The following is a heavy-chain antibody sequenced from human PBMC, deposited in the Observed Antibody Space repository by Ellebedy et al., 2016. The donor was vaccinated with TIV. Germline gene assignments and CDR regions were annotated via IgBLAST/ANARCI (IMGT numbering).Heavy chain of an antibody. CDR1: GFTTNTYA. Sequence: PGGSLRLSCVASGFTTNTYAMNWVRQAPGKWLEWISYISSDGRTKFYADSVKGRFTISRDNAKNSVYLHMNSLRAEDTAVYYCARGGGYNFGYIDSYFYGLDVWGQGTTATVS. V-gene: IGHV3-48*04. D-gene: IGHD5-18*01. CDR2: ISSDGRTK. J-gene: IGHJ6*02. CDR3: ARGGGYNFGYIDSYFYGLDV.